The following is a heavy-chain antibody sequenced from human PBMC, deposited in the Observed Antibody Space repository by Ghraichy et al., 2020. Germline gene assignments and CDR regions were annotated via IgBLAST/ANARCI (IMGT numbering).Heavy chain of an antibody. CDR1: GFTFDDYA. J-gene: IGHJ4*02. Sequence: GGSLRLSCAASGFTFDDYAMHWVRQAPGKGLEWVSGISWNSGYIGYADSVKGRFTISRDNAKNSLYLQMNSLRGEDTAFYYCAKAWGSGWSNPDYWGQGTLVTVSS. CDR3: AKAWGSGWSNPDY. D-gene: IGHD6-19*01. V-gene: IGHV3-9*01. CDR2: ISWNSGYI.